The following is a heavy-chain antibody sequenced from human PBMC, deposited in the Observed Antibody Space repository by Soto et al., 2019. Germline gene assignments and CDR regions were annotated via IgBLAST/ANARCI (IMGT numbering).Heavy chain of an antibody. J-gene: IGHJ4*02. CDR3: ARGQYGGLFDY. CDR2: INHSGST. CDR1: GGSFSGYC. Sequence: SETLSLTCAVYGGSFSGYCWSWIRQPPGKGLEWIGEINHSGSTNYNPSLKSRVTISVDTSKNQFSLKLSSVTAADTAVYYCARGQYGGLFDYWGQGTLVTVSS. D-gene: IGHD4-17*01. V-gene: IGHV4-34*01.